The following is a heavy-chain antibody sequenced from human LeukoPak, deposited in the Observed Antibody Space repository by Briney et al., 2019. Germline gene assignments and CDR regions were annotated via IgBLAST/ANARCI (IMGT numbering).Heavy chain of an antibody. V-gene: IGHV4-4*09. Sequence: PSETLSLTCTVSGGSISSYYWSWIRQPPGKGLEWIGYFYTSGSTNYNPSLKSRVTISVDTSKNQFSLKLSSVTAADTAVYYCAGSYSSSWPDAFDIWGQGTMVTVSS. CDR3: AGSYSSSWPDAFDI. J-gene: IGHJ3*02. D-gene: IGHD6-13*01. CDR2: FYTSGST. CDR1: GGSISSYY.